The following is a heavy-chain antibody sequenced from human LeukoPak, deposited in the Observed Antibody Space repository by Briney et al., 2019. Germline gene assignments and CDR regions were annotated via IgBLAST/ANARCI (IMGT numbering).Heavy chain of an antibody. Sequence: GASVKVSCKASGYTFTSYDINWVRQATGQGLEWMGWMNPNSGGTNYAQKFQGWVTMTRDTSISTAYMELSRLRSDDTAVYYCASGEDYYGSGSLDYWGQGTLVTVSS. J-gene: IGHJ4*02. CDR2: MNPNSGGT. V-gene: IGHV1-2*04. D-gene: IGHD3-10*01. CDR3: ASGEDYYGSGSLDY. CDR1: GYTFTSYD.